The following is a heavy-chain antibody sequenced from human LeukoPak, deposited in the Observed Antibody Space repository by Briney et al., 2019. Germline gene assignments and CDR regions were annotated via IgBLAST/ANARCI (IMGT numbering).Heavy chain of an antibody. D-gene: IGHD5-18*01. CDR1: GFTFDDYA. V-gene: IGHV3-9*01. Sequence: PGGSLRLSCAASGFTFDDYAMHWVRQAPGKGLEWVSGISWNSGSIGYVDSVKGRFTISRDNAKNSLYLQMNSLRAEDTALYYCARDRVDTAMVKDYYMDVWGKGTTVTVSS. CDR2: ISWNSGSI. CDR3: ARDRVDTAMVKDYYMDV. J-gene: IGHJ6*03.